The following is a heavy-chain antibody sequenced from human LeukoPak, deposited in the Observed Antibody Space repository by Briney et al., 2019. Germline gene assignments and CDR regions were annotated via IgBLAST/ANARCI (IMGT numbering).Heavy chain of an antibody. Sequence: ASVKVSCKASGYTFTSYHMHWVRQAPGQGLEWMGIINPSGGTTNYAQKFRGRITMTRDTSASTAYMELSSLRSEDMAVYYCARARLGVVTDFDYWGQGTLVTVSS. D-gene: IGHD4-23*01. CDR1: GYTFTSYH. CDR3: ARARLGVVTDFDY. CDR2: INPSGGTT. V-gene: IGHV1-46*01. J-gene: IGHJ4*02.